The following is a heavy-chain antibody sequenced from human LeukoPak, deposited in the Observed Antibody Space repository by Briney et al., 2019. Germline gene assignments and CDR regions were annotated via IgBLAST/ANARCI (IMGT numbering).Heavy chain of an antibody. CDR2: IVYDGSVK. CDR3: AKDRTVVGATSFDY. CDR1: GFPFSTFG. Sequence: GRSLRLSCAASGFPFSTFGMHWVRQAPGKGLEWVAAIVYDGSVKYYPDSLKGRLTISRDNSKNTLYLQMNSLRTEDTAVYSCAKDRTVVGATSFDYWGLGTLVTVSS. V-gene: IGHV3-30*18. D-gene: IGHD1-26*01. J-gene: IGHJ4*02.